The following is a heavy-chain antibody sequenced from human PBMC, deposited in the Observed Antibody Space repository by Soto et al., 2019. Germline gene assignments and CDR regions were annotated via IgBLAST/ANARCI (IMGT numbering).Heavy chain of an antibody. J-gene: IGHJ4*01. CDR2: ISWNTDTI. V-gene: IGHV3-9*01. D-gene: IGHD1-26*01. CDR3: AKGQSGSSASPFDY. Sequence: EVRLVESGGGLVPPGGSLRLSCAASTSAFTFKDFAMHWVRQAPGKGLEWVAGISWNTDTIVYADSVKGRFTISRDNAKKSLFLQMNGLRADDTAFYYCAKGQSGSSASPFDYWGQGTLVTVSS. CDR1: AFTFKDFA.